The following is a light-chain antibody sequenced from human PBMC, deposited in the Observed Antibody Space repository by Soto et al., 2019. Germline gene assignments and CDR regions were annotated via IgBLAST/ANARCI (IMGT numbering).Light chain of an antibody. CDR3: QKYKRAPLT. J-gene: IGKJ3*01. CDR1: QDIDTY. V-gene: IGKV1-27*01. Sequence: DIQLTQSPSSLSASVGDRVTITCRASQDIDTYLAWYQQKPGEAPNRLIFAASTLQSGVPSRFSGSGSGTEFTLTISSLQPEDVATYYCQKYKRAPLTFGPGTKVNI. CDR2: AAS.